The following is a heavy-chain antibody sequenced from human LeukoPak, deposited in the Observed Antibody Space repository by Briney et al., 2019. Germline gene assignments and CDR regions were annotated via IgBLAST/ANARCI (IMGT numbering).Heavy chain of an antibody. D-gene: IGHD3-3*01. CDR3: ARLIDFGVVTTLNWYSDL. J-gene: IGHJ2*01. V-gene: IGHV4-59*08. CDR1: GGSISSYY. Sequence: SETLSLTCTVSGGSISSYYWSWIRQPPGKGLEWIGYIYYSGSTNYNPSLKSRVTISVDTSKNQFSLKLSSVTAADTAVYYCARLIDFGVVTTLNWYSDLWGRGTLVTVSS. CDR2: IYYSGST.